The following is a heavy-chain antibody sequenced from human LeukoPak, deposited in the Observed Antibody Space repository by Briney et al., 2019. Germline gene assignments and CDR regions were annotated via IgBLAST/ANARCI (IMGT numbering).Heavy chain of an antibody. V-gene: IGHV4-39*07. CDR3: AGLITIFGVVSPFDP. D-gene: IGHD3-3*01. Sequence: SETLSLTCTVSGGSISSSIYYWGWIRQPPGKGLEWIGSIYYSGSTYYNPSLKSRVTISVDTSKNQFSLKLSSVTAADTAVYYCAGLITIFGVVSPFDPWGQGTLVTVSS. J-gene: IGHJ5*02. CDR1: GGSISSSIYY. CDR2: IYYSGST.